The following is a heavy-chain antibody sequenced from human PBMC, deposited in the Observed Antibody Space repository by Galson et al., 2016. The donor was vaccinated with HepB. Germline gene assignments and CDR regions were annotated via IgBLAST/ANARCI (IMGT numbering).Heavy chain of an antibody. D-gene: IGHD1-20*01. CDR1: RFTFGDYA. CDR3: VKDKGEGNWLLGLDS. J-gene: IGHJ4*02. Sequence: SLIPACEGSRFTFGDYAIRCGGQGPGTRVDWVPGTSWYSAMTGNAVSVNGRFTISRDNAKNVLYLQMNSLRPEDTALYYCVKDKGEGNWLLGLDSWGQGTLVTVSA. CDR2: TSWYSAMT. V-gene: IGHV3-9*01.